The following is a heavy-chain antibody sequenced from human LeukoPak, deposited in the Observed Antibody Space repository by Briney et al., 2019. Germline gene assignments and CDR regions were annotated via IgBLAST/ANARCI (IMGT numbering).Heavy chain of an antibody. CDR2: INYNGEDI. CDR1: SGSFSGYL. D-gene: IGHD1-14*01. CDR3: TRSGLTGMRKYLRPASYYYGMDV. Sequence: SETLSLTCTVSSGSFSGYLWSWVRQTPGKGLEWIGEINYNGEDINYNPSLKSRATLSVDSSTKQFSLKLRSVTAADTAVYFCTRSGLTGMRKYLRPASYYYGMDVWGQGTAVAVSS. J-gene: IGHJ6*02. V-gene: IGHV4-34*01.